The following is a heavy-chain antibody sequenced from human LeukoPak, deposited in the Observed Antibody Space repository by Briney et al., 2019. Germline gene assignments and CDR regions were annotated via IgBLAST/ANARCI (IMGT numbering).Heavy chain of an antibody. CDR2: ISTSSRYI. Sequence: SGGSLRLSCAASGFSLDKAWMTWVRQAPGKGLEWVSSISTSSRYIYYKDSVRGRFTISRDDAKNSLYLEMNSLRAEDTAVYYCARADCSSSTCYLRRSWFDPWGQGTLVTVSS. V-gene: IGHV3-21*01. CDR3: ARADCSSSTCYLRRSWFDP. D-gene: IGHD2-2*01. CDR1: GFSLDKAW. J-gene: IGHJ5*02.